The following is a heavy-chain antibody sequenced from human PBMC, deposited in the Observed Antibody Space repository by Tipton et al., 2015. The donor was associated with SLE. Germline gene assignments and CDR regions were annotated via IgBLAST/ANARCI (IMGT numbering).Heavy chain of an antibody. V-gene: IGHV3-21*01. CDR3: ARGRNYDFWSGYEEASYNWFDP. CDR1: GFTFSSYS. D-gene: IGHD3-3*01. CDR2: ISSSSSYI. Sequence: SLRLSCAASGFTFSSYSMNWVRQAPGKGLEWVSSISSSSSYIYYADSVKGRFTISRDNDKNSLYLQMNSLRAEDTAVYYCARGRNYDFWSGYEEASYNWFDPWGQGTLVTVSS. J-gene: IGHJ5*02.